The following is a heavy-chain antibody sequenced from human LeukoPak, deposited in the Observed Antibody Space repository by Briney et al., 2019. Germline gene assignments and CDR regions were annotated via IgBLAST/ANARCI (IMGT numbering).Heavy chain of an antibody. CDR2: ISYDGSNK. D-gene: IGHD6-13*01. CDR1: GFSFSSYG. J-gene: IGHJ6*03. CDR3: AKDRQQLGYYYYYYYMDV. Sequence: GGSLRLSCAASGFSFSSYGMHWVRQAPGKGLEWVAVISYDGSNKYYADSVKGRFTISRDNSKNTLYLQVNSLRAEDTAVYYCAKDRQQLGYYYYYYYMDVWGKGTTVTISS. V-gene: IGHV3-30*18.